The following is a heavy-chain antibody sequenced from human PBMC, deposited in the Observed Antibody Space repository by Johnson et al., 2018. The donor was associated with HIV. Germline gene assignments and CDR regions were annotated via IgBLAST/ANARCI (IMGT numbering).Heavy chain of an antibody. CDR2: IGTAGDT. Sequence: VQLVESGGGLVQPGGSLRLSCAASGFTFSSYDMHWVRQATGKGLEWVSAIGTAGDTYYTGSVKGRFTISRENAKNSLYLQMNSLRAGDTAVYYCARGITMIVVVKGDAFDIWGQGTMVTVSS. D-gene: IGHD3-22*01. J-gene: IGHJ3*02. CDR3: ARGITMIVVVKGDAFDI. CDR1: GFTFSSYD. V-gene: IGHV3-13*01.